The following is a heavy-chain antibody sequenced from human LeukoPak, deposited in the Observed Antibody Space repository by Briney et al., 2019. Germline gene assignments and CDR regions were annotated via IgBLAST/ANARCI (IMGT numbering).Heavy chain of an antibody. J-gene: IGHJ4*02. V-gene: IGHV3-74*01. CDR2: INSDGSST. CDR1: GFTFSSCW. D-gene: IGHD6-19*01. CDR3: ARAGIAVAGTG. Sequence: GGPLRLSCAASGFTFSSCWMHWVRQDPGKGLVWVARINSDGSSTSYADSVKGRFTISRDNAKNSLYLQMNSLRAEDTAVYYCARAGIAVAGTGWGQGTLVTVSS.